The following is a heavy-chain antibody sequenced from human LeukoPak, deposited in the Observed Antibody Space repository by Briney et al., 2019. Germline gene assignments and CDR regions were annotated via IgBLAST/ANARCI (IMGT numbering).Heavy chain of an antibody. V-gene: IGHV1-69*06. CDR2: IIPIFGTA. D-gene: IGHD6-6*01. J-gene: IGHJ3*02. CDR1: GGTFSSYA. CDR3: ARDPSLDAFDS. Sequence: ASVKVSCKASGGTFSSYAISWVRQAPGQGLEWMGGIIPIFGTANYAQKFQGRVTITADKSTSTAYMELSSLRSEDTAVYYCARDPSLDAFDSWGQGTMVTVSS.